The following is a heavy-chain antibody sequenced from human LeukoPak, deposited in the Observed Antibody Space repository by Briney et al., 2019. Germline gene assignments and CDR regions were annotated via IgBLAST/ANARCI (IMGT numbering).Heavy chain of an antibody. Sequence: GESLKISCEASGYSSTTFWIGWVRQMPGKGLEWMGIIHPGDSDTTYSPSFQGQVTISADKSINTAYLHWSSLKTSDTAMYYCARQNTGGSGLYWGQGTLVTVSS. CDR1: GYSSTTFW. D-gene: IGHD2-8*02. V-gene: IGHV5-51*01. CDR3: ARQNTGGSGLY. J-gene: IGHJ4*02. CDR2: IHPGDSDT.